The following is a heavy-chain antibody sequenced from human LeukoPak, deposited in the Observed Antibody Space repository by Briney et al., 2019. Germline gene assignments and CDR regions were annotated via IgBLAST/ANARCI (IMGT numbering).Heavy chain of an antibody. J-gene: IGHJ6*02. CDR3: ARDLGYSSYYYYGMDV. D-gene: IGHD6-19*01. Sequence: SETLSLTCAVYGGSFRGYYWSWIRQPPGRGRGGIGEINHSGSTNYNPSLKSRVTISVDTSKNQFSLKLSSVTAADTAVYYCARDLGYSSYYYYGMDVWGQGTTVTVSS. CDR1: GGSFRGYY. CDR2: INHSGST. V-gene: IGHV4-34*01.